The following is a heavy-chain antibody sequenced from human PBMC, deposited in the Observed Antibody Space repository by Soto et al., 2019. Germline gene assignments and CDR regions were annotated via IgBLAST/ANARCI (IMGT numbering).Heavy chain of an antibody. V-gene: IGHV1-69*13. Sequence: ASVKVSCKASGCTFSSYAISWVRQAPGQGLEWMGGIIPIFGTANYAQKFQGRVTITADESTSTAYMELSSLRSEDTAVYYCARSRGVTYYYYGRDVWGQGITVTVSS. J-gene: IGHJ6*02. D-gene: IGHD2-21*02. CDR2: IIPIFGTA. CDR3: ARSRGVTYYYYGRDV. CDR1: GCTFSSYA.